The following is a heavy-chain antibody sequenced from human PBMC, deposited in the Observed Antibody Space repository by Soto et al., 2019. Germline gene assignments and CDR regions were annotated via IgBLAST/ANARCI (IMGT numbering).Heavy chain of an antibody. CDR1: GGSISSNHYY. Sequence: ETLSLTCSVSGGSISSNHYYWGWIRHPPGKGLEWIGSITYDGTTYHNSSLKSRATISVGTSKSQFSLKLTSVNAADTAIYYCARHVTYSSTWSLPWFDPWGEVTRVTVSS. CDR2: ITYDGTT. V-gene: IGHV4-39*01. CDR3: ARHVTYSSTWSLPWFDP. D-gene: IGHD6-19*01. J-gene: IGHJ5*02.